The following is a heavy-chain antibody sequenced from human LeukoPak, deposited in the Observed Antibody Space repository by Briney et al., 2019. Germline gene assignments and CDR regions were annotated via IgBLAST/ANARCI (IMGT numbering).Heavy chain of an antibody. CDR1: GYIFTTYY. J-gene: IGHJ4*02. Sequence: APVKVSCKASGYIFTTYYIHWVRQAPGQGLEWMGRLNPNSGDTNYAQKFQGRVTVTRDTSITTAYMELSGLRYDDTAVYYCARDGSSGWDSWGQGTLVTVSS. V-gene: IGHV1-2*06. CDR2: LNPNSGDT. CDR3: ARDGSSGWDS. D-gene: IGHD3-22*01.